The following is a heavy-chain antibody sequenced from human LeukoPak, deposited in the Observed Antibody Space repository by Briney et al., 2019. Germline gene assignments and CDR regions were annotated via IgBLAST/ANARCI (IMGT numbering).Heavy chain of an antibody. V-gene: IGHV4-59*01. J-gene: IGHJ4*02. CDR1: GGSISSYY. CDR2: IYYSGST. CDR3: AREHYGPNFAFDY. Sequence: SETLSLTCTVSGGSISSYYWSWIRQPPGKGLEWIGYIYYSGSTNYNPSLKSRVTISVDTSKNQFSLKLSSVTAADTAVYYCAREHYGPNFAFDYWGQGTLVTVSS. D-gene: IGHD4-17*01.